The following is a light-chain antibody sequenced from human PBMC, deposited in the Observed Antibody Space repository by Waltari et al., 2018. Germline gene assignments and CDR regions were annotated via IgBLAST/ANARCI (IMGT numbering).Light chain of an antibody. J-gene: IGKJ1*01. Sequence: DIQMTQSPSSLSASLVDRVTITCRASQSIISYLNWYQQKPGKAPKLLIYAASSLQSGVPSRFSGSGSATDFTLTISSLQPEDFATYYCQQSYSTPRTFGQGTKVEIK. CDR1: QSIISY. CDR2: AAS. CDR3: QQSYSTPRT. V-gene: IGKV1-39*01.